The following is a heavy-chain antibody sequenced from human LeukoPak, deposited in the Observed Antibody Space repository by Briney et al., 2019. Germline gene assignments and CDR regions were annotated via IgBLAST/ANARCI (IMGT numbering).Heavy chain of an antibody. V-gene: IGHV1-18*01. J-gene: IGHJ5*02. D-gene: IGHD5-12*01. Sequence: ASVKVSFKASGYTFTSYGISWVRQAPGQGLEWMGWISAYNGNTNYAQKLQGRVTMTTDTSTSTAYMELRSLRSADTAVYYCARDRIVATIRSQNRRWFDPWGQGTLVTVSS. CDR1: GYTFTSYG. CDR2: ISAYNGNT. CDR3: ARDRIVATIRSQNRRWFDP.